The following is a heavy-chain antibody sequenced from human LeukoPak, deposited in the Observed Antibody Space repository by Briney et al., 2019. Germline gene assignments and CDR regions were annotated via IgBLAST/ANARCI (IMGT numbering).Heavy chain of an antibody. CDR3: ARGRKSSIAARRGFDY. D-gene: IGHD6-6*01. J-gene: IGHJ4*02. Sequence: SETLSLTCAVYGGSFSGYYWSWIRQPPGKGLEWIGEINHSGSTNYNPSLKSRVTISVDTSKNQFSLKLSSATAADTAVYYCARGRKSSIAARRGFDYSGQGTLVTVSS. CDR1: GGSFSGYY. CDR2: INHSGST. V-gene: IGHV4-34*01.